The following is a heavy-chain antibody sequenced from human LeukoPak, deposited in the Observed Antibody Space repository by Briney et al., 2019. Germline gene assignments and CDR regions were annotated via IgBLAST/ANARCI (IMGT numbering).Heavy chain of an antibody. D-gene: IGHD3-9*01. CDR3: ARNLIHYDILTGPEYYFDY. V-gene: IGHV1-3*01. J-gene: IGHJ4*02. CDR2: INAGNGNT. CDR1: GYTFTSYA. Sequence: ASVKGSCKASGYTFTSYAMHWVRQAPGQRLEWMGWINAGNGNTKYSQKFQGRVTITRDTSASTAYMELSSLRSEDTAVYYCARNLIHYDILTGPEYYFDYWGQGTLVTVSS.